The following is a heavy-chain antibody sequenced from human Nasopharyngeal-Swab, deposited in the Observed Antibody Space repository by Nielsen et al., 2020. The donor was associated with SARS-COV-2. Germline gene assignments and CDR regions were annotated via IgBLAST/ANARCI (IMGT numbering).Heavy chain of an antibody. CDR2: IGAGGDK. J-gene: IGHJ4*02. V-gene: IGHV3-13*01. CDR1: GFTFSTYD. D-gene: IGHD1-26*01. Sequence: GESLKISCAASGFTFSTYDMHWVRQVAGKGLEWVSGIGAGGDKYYADSVKGRFTISRDNSKNTLYLQMNSLRAEDTAVYYCAREGSVGATTGVDYWGQGTLVTVSS. CDR3: AREGSVGATTGVDY.